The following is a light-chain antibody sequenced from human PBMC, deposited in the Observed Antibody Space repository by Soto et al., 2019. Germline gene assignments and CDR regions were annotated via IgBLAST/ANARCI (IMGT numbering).Light chain of an antibody. Sequence: IVLTQSPGTLSVSPWERANLSCRASQSVTKYLAWYQQKPGQTPSLLIYDASSRASGISDRFSGSGSGTDFTLTISRLEPEDFGVYYCQQYGSSPITFGQGTRLEIK. J-gene: IGKJ5*01. CDR2: DAS. CDR1: QSVTKY. V-gene: IGKV3-20*01. CDR3: QQYGSSPIT.